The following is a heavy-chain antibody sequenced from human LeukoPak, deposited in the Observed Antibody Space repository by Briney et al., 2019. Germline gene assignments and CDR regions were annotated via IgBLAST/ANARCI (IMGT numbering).Heavy chain of an antibody. CDR2: IYYSGST. J-gene: IGHJ6*03. CDR3: AREYYDFWSETTYYYYMNV. D-gene: IGHD3-3*01. Sequence: SETLSLTCTVSGGSISSYYWSWIRQPPGKGLEWIGYIYYSGSTNYNPSLKSRVTISVDTSKNQFSLKLSSVTAADTAVYYCAREYYDFWSETTYYYYMNVWGKGTTVTVSS. V-gene: IGHV4-59*01. CDR1: GGSISSYY.